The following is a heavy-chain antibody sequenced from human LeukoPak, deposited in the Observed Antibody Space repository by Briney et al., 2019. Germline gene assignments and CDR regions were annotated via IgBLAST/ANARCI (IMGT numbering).Heavy chain of an antibody. V-gene: IGHV3-53*01. CDR3: AREMGELLLDP. Sequence: GGSLRLSCAASGLTVSTNYVSWVRQAPGEGLEWVSIIYSGGSTYYADSVKGRFTISRDNSKNTLYLQMNSPRAEDTAVYYCAREMGELLLDPWGQGTLVTVSS. CDR2: IYSGGST. CDR1: GLTVSTNY. J-gene: IGHJ5*02. D-gene: IGHD1-26*01.